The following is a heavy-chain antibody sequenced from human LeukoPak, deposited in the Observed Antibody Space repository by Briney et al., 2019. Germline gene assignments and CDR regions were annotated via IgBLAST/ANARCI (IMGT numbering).Heavy chain of an antibody. CDR2: ISYDGSNK. CDR1: GFTFSSYA. D-gene: IGHD7-27*01. V-gene: IGHV3-30-3*01. J-gene: IGHJ6*04. Sequence: QPGRSLRLSCAASGFTFSSYAMHWVRQAPGKGLEWVAVISYDGSNKYYADSVKGRFTISRDNAKNSLYLQMNSLRAEDTAVYYCARGGLGIGYYYYGMDVWGKGTTVTVSS. CDR3: ARGGLGIGYYYYGMDV.